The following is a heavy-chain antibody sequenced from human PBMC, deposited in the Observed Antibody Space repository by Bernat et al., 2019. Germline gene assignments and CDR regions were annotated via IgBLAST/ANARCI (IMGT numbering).Heavy chain of an antibody. J-gene: IGHJ4*02. D-gene: IGHD3-9*01. Sequence: VQLVESGGGVVQPGGSPRLSCAASGLTVSSNYMSWVRQGPGKGLEFVSVIYGDGTTHYADSVKGRFTISRDNSKNMLYLQMNSLRAEDTAVYYCARGGGLDWGVTNFDYWGQGTLVTVSS. CDR1: GLTVSSNY. CDR3: ARGGGLDWGVTNFDY. CDR2: IYGDGTT. V-gene: IGHV3-66*01.